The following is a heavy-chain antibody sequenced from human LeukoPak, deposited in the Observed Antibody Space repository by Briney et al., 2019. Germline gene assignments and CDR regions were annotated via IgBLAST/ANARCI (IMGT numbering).Heavy chain of an antibody. Sequence: SETLPLTCDVSGYAISSGYYWGWVRQPPGKGLEWIGSIYHSGSTYYSPSLKSRVTISVDTSKNQFSLRLSSVTAADTAVYYYATHYSSGWYRAFDIWGQGTMVTVSS. V-gene: IGHV4-38-2*01. CDR1: GYAISSGYY. CDR3: ATHYSSGWYRAFDI. D-gene: IGHD6-19*01. J-gene: IGHJ3*02. CDR2: IYHSGST.